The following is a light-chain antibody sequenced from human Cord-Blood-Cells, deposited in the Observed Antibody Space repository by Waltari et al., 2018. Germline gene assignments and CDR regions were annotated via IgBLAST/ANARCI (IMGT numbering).Light chain of an antibody. Sequence: QSALTQPPSASGSPGQSVTISCTGTSSYVGGYNYVSWYQQHPGKAPKLMIYEVSKRPSGVPDRFSGSKSGNTASLTVSGLQAEDEADYYCSSYAGSNNLVFGGGTKLT. V-gene: IGLV2-8*01. CDR1: SSYVGGYNY. CDR3: SSYAGSNNLV. J-gene: IGLJ3*02. CDR2: EVS.